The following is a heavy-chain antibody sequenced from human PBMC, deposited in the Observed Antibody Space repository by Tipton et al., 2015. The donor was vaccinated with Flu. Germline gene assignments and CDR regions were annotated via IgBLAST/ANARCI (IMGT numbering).Heavy chain of an antibody. D-gene: IGHD1-26*01. CDR1: GGSISSGNCY. V-gene: IGHV4-61*02. J-gene: IGHJ4*02. CDR3: ARTDSGSYYPR. Sequence: TLSLTCTVSGGSISSGNCYWTWIRQPAGKGLEWIGRISTSGSTNYNPSLKSRVTISVDTSNNQFSLKLSSVTAADTALYYCARTDSGSYYPRWGQGTLVTVSS. CDR2: ISTSGST.